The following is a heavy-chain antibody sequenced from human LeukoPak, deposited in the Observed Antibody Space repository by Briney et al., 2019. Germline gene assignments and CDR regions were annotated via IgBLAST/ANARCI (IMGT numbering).Heavy chain of an antibody. CDR3: VRGRPYYSASGTYARYFDL. J-gene: IGHJ2*01. CDR1: GERASSNTAA. Sequence: SQTLSPPCAISGERASSNTAAWNSIRQSPSRSLEWLGRTYYISKWSNDYAVSVKSRITITPDTSKNQFSLQLNSVTSEDTAVYYCVRGRPYYSASGTYARYFDLWGRGTLVTVAS. CDR2: TYYISKWSN. D-gene: IGHD3-10*01. V-gene: IGHV6-1*01.